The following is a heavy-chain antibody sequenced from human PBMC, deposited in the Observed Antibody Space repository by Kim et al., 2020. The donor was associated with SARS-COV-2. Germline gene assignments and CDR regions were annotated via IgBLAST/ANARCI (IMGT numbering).Heavy chain of an antibody. V-gene: IGHV3-30-3*01. J-gene: IGHJ4*02. CDR3: ARDRDVYGSGSYGPTIFDS. D-gene: IGHD3-10*01. CDR2: ISYDGSNK. CDR1: GFTFSSYA. Sequence: GGSLRLSCAASGFTFSSYAMHWVRQAPGKGLEWVAVISYDGSNKYYADSVKGRFTISRDNSKNTLYLQMNSLRAEDTAVYYCARDRDVYGSGSYGPTIFDSGGQGTLVTAPS.